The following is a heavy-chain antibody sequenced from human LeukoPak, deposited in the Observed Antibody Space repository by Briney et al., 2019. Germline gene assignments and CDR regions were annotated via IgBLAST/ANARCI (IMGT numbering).Heavy chain of an antibody. J-gene: IGHJ5*02. V-gene: IGHV5-51*01. CDR2: IYPGDSDT. D-gene: IGHD3-10*01. CDR3: ASLNYYGSGNPLGSRSLWFDP. Sequence: GESLKISCKGSGYTFTNYWIGWVRQMPGKGLEWMGIIYPGDSDTRYSPSFQGQVTISADKSISTAYLQWSSLKASDTAMYYCASLNYYGSGNPLGSRSLWFDPWGQGTLVTVSS. CDR1: GYTFTNYW.